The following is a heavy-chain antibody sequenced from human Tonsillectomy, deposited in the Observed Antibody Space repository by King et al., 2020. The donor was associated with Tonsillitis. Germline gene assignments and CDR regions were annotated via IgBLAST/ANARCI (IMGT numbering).Heavy chain of an antibody. CDR3: ARDLSSVYLVPKAFAS. CDR2: ISPYNDNT. J-gene: IGHJ1*01. Sequence: QLVQSGNEVRKAGASGKVSCKAPGYFFTAFGLSWLRQAPGQGREWMGWISPYNDNTHYAQKFRGRLNMTTDPSTSTVYMDLRSLRPDDTAVYYCARDLSSVYLVPKAFASWGQRTLVTVSS. D-gene: IGHD5-12*01. CDR1: GYFFTAFG. V-gene: IGHV1-18*01.